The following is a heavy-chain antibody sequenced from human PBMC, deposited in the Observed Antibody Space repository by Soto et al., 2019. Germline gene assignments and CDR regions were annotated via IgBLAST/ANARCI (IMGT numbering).Heavy chain of an antibody. Sequence: QVQLQESGPGLVKPSQTLSLTCTVSGGSISSGDYYWSWIRQHPGKGLEWIGYIYNIGSTYYNPSLKSRVTISVDTSKNQFSLKLSSVTAADTAVDYCARDRSRSGSYYGMDVWGQGTTVTVSS. CDR2: IYNIGST. D-gene: IGHD1-26*01. CDR1: GGSISSGDYY. V-gene: IGHV4-31*03. J-gene: IGHJ6*02. CDR3: ARDRSRSGSYYGMDV.